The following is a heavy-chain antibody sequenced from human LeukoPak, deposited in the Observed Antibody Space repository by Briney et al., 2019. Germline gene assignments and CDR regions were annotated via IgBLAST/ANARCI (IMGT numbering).Heavy chain of an antibody. CDR1: GFTFYNYA. CDR2: VSATGGST. V-gene: IGHV3-23*01. CDR3: VKADYYDSSGYIHYFDY. J-gene: IGHJ4*02. Sequence: GGSLRLSCAASGFTFYNYAMSWVRQAPGKGLEWVSAVSATGGSTYYADSVKGRFTISRDNSKNTLYLQMSSLRAEDTALYYCVKADYYDSSGYIHYFDYWGQGTLVTVSS. D-gene: IGHD3-22*01.